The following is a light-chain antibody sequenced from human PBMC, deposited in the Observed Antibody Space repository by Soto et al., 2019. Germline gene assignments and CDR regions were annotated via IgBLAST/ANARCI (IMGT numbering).Light chain of an antibody. CDR3: QQFNGFPLT. V-gene: IGKV1-13*02. CDR2: DAS. J-gene: IGKJ4*01. Sequence: IQLTQSPSSLSASVGDRVTITCRAGQDIGSALAWYQQRPGKAPKLLLYDASNLEAGVPSRFSGSGSGTDFTLTITSLRPEDFATYYCQQFNGFPLTVGGGTKVQIK. CDR1: QDIGSA.